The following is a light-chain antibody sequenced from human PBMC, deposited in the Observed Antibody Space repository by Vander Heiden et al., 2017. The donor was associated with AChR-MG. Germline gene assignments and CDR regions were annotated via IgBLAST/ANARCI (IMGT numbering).Light chain of an antibody. CDR1: SSNIGSNT. CDR3: AAWDDSLNGPV. V-gene: IGLV1-44*01. Sequence: QSVLTQPPSASGTPGQRVTIACSGSSSNIGSNTVNWCQELPGTAPNLFIYSNNRRPSGVPDRFSGSKSGTSASLAISGLQSEDEADYYCAAWDDSLNGPVFGGGTKLTVL. J-gene: IGLJ3*02. CDR2: SNN.